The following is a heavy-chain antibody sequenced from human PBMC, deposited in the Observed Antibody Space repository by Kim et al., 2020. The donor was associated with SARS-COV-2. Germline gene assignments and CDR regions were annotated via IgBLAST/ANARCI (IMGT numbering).Heavy chain of an antibody. CDR3: AREQLAAFAELLGIDY. J-gene: IGHJ4*02. D-gene: IGHD3-10*01. V-gene: IGHV4-59*01. Sequence: SLKSRVTISVDTSKSQFSLKLSSVTAADTAVYYCAREQLAAFAELLGIDYWGQGTLVTVSS.